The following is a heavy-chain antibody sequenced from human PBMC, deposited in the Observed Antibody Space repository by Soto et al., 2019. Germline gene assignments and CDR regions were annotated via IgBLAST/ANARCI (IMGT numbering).Heavy chain of an antibody. D-gene: IGHD1-1*01. CDR2: IYHSGNT. J-gene: IGHJ5*02. V-gene: IGHV4-30-2*01. Sequence: QLQLQESGSGLVRPSQTLSLTCAVSGGSISSGGYSWNWIRQPPGKGLEWIGYIYHSGNTLYNPSLKSRVTISVDKSKNQFSLKLSSVNAADTAVYYCARDQLEGNWFDPWGQGTLVTVSS. CDR1: GGSISSGGYS. CDR3: ARDQLEGNWFDP.